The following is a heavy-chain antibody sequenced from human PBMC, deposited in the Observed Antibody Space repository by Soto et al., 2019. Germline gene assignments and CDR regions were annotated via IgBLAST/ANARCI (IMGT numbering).Heavy chain of an antibody. Sequence: EVQLAESGGGLVQPGGSLRLSCAASGFTFSPYWMHWVRQAPGKGLVWVSRINPDGSSTDYADSVKGRFTISRDNAKNTLYLQMNSLRAEDTAVYYCGRGGSDSPRVMDVCGHGTTVTVSS. CDR2: INPDGSST. D-gene: IGHD6-19*01. CDR1: GFTFSPYW. V-gene: IGHV3-74*01. CDR3: GRGGSDSPRVMDV. J-gene: IGHJ6*02.